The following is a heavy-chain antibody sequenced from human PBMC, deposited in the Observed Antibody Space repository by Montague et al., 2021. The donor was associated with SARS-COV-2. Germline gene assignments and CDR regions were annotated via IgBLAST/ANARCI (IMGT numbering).Heavy chain of an antibody. Sequence: SETLSLTCAVHGGSFSTYSWNWIRQPPGKGLEWIGEIHHGGSTNYNPSLKGRGTISADTSKNQFSLKLTSVAAADTAVYYCARLGDGGVPSTILGFWPYYSYYYMDVWGKGTTVTVSS. V-gene: IGHV4-34*01. J-gene: IGHJ6*03. CDR1: GGSFSTYS. CDR3: ARLGDGGVPSTILGFWPYYSYYYMDV. D-gene: IGHD3-10*01. CDR2: IHHGGST.